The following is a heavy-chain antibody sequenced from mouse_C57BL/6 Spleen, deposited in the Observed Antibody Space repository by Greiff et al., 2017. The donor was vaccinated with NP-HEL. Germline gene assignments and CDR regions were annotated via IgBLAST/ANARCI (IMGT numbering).Heavy chain of an antibody. CDR2: IDPSDSET. J-gene: IGHJ1*03. Sequence: VQLQQPGAELVRPGSSVKLSCKASGYTFTSYWMHWVKQRPIQGLEWIGNIDPSDSETHYNQKFKDKATLTVDKSSSTAYMQLSSLTSEDSAVYYCARNRYGSSFYWYFDVWGTGTTVTVSS. D-gene: IGHD1-1*01. CDR1: GYTFTSYW. CDR3: ARNRYGSSFYWYFDV. V-gene: IGHV1-52*01.